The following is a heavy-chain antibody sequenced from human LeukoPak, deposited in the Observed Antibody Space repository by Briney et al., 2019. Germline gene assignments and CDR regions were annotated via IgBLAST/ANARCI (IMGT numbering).Heavy chain of an antibody. CDR3: ARVVGATSIDY. CDR2: IKHRGRS. Sequence: ASETLSLTCSVSGSSISSDYYWSWVRQPPGKGLEWIGSIKHRGRSYYNPSLKSRVTISVDTSTTQFSLQLSSVTAADTAVYYCARVVGATSIDYWGQGILVTVSS. J-gene: IGHJ4*02. CDR1: GSSISSDYY. V-gene: IGHV4-38-2*02. D-gene: IGHD2-15*01.